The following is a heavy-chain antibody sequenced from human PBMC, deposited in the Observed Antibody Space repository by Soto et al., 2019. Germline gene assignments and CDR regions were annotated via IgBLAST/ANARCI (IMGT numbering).Heavy chain of an antibody. CDR2: IYPGDSDT. Sequence: GESLKISCQGSGYSFASYWIGWVPQMPGKDLEWMGIIYPGDSDTRYSPSFQGQVTISADKSLRTAYLQWTSLKASDTAVYYCARGDGSVTAGYYYYGMDVWGQGTTVTVSS. J-gene: IGHJ6*02. CDR1: GYSFASYW. CDR3: ARGDGSVTAGYYYYGMDV. V-gene: IGHV5-51*01. D-gene: IGHD1-26*01.